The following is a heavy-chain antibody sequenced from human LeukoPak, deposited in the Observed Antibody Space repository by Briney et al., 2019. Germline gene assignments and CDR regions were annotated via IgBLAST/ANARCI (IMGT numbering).Heavy chain of an antibody. CDR2: IRYDGSNK. CDR3: AKENDIVVVYYFDY. D-gene: IGHD2-2*01. V-gene: IGHV3-30*02. J-gene: IGHJ4*02. CDR1: GFTFSSYG. Sequence: GGSLRLSCAASGFTFSSYGMHWVRQAPGKGLEWVAFIRYDGSNKYDADSVKGRFTISRDNSKNTLYLQMNSLRAEDTAVYYCAKENDIVVVYYFDYWGQGTLVTVSS.